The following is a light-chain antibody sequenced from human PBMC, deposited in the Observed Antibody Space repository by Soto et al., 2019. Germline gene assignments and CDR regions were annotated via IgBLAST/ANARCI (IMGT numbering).Light chain of an antibody. CDR3: QQYSKWPIT. CDR1: QSVNSN. CDR2: GIS. Sequence: EIVLTQSPAILSVSPGESATLSCRASQSVNSNYLAWYQQHPGQPPRLLIYGISTRATGIPARFSGSGSETEFSLTISSLQSEDFAVYYCQQYSKWPITFGQGTRLEIK. J-gene: IGKJ5*01. V-gene: IGKV3-15*01.